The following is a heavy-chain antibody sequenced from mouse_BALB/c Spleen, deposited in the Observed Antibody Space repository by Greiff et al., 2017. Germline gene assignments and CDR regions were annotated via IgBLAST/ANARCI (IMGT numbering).Heavy chain of an antibody. CDR1: GFTFSSYA. J-gene: IGHJ4*01. CDR2: ISSGGSYT. CDR3: ARHQTGGYAMDY. V-gene: IGHV5-6*03. Sequence: EVKLMESGGGLVKPGGSLKLSCAASGFTFSSYAMSWVRQSPEKRLEWVAEISSGGSYTYYPDSVKGRFTISRDNAKNTLYLQMSSLKSEDTAMYYCARHQTGGYAMDYWGQGTSVTVSS. D-gene: IGHD4-1*01.